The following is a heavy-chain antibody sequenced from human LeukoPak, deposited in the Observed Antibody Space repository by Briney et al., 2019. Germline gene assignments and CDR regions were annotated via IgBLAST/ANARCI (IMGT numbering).Heavy chain of an antibody. V-gene: IGHV1-2*02. CDR2: INPNSGGT. CDR3: ARVSAWELLLDY. J-gene: IGHJ4*02. Sequence: ASVKVSRKASVYTFTGYYMHCVRQAPGQGLEWMGWINPNSGGTNYAQKFQGRVTMTRDTSISTAYMELSRLRSDDTAVYYCARVSAWELLLDYWGQGTLVTVSS. CDR1: VYTFTGYY. D-gene: IGHD1-26*01.